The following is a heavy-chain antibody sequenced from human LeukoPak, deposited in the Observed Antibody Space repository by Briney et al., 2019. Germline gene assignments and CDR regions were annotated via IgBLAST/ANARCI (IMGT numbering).Heavy chain of an antibody. CDR1: GYSISSGYY. CDR2: IYHSGST. CDR3: ASRRSPMYYYGSGSYSGRGINWFDP. Sequence: SETLSLTCTVSGYSISSGYYWGWIRQPPGKGLEWIGSIYHSGSTYYNPSLKSRVTISVDTSKNQFSLKLSSVTAADTAVYYCASRRSPMYYYGSGSYSGRGINWFDPWGQGTLVTVSS. V-gene: IGHV4-38-2*02. J-gene: IGHJ5*02. D-gene: IGHD3-10*01.